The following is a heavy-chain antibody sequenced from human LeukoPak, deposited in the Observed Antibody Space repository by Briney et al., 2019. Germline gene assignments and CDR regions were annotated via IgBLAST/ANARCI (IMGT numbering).Heavy chain of an antibody. CDR1: GGSFSGYY. J-gene: IGHJ2*01. CDR3: ARGVIAATVQKYWYFDL. Sequence: KTSETLSLTCAVYGGSFSGYYWSWIRQPPGKGLEWIGEINHSGSTNYNPSLKSRVTISVDTSKNQFSLKLSSVTAADTAVYYCARGVIAATVQKYWYFDLWGRGTLVTVSS. D-gene: IGHD6-13*01. CDR2: INHSGST. V-gene: IGHV4-34*01.